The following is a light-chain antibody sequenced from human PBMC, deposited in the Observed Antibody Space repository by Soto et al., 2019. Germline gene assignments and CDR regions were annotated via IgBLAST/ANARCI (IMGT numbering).Light chain of an antibody. J-gene: IGKJ3*01. Sequence: DIQLTQSPSFLSASVGDRVTITCRASQGISSYLAWYQQKPGKAPKLVIYAASTLQSGVPSRFSGSGYGTEFTLTISSLQPEDLATYCCQQLISFPFTFGPGTKVDIK. CDR1: QGISSY. CDR3: QQLISFPFT. V-gene: IGKV1-9*01. CDR2: AAS.